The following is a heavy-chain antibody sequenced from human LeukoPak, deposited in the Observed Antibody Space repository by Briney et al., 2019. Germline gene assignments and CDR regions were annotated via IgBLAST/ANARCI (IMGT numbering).Heavy chain of an antibody. J-gene: IGHJ4*02. Sequence: GGSLRLSCAASGFTFSDYYMSWIRQAPGKGQEWISYISSSSTYTNYADSVKGRFTISRDNSKNSLYLQMNSLRAEDTAVYYCARGNSGFLDYWGQGTLVTVSS. V-gene: IGHV3-11*05. CDR3: ARGNSGFLDY. CDR1: GFTFSDYY. CDR2: ISSSSTYT. D-gene: IGHD3-22*01.